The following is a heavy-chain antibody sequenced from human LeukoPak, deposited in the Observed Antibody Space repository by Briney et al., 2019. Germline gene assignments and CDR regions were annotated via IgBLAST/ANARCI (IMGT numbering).Heavy chain of an antibody. V-gene: IGHV4-59*01. CDR1: GGSFSGYY. Sequence: ESSETLSLTCAVYGGSFSGYYWSWIRQPPGKGLEWIGYIYYSGSTNYNPSLKSRVTISVDTSKNQFSLNLTSVTTADTAVYYCARVSCSSTSCPRRDALDVWGQGTMVTVSS. J-gene: IGHJ3*01. D-gene: IGHD2-2*01. CDR3: ARVSCSSTSCPRRDALDV. CDR2: IYYSGST.